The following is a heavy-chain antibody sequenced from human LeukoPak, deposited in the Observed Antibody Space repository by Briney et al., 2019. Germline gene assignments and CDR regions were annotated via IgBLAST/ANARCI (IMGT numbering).Heavy chain of an antibody. Sequence: GGSLRLSCAASGFTFSSYAMHWVRQAPGKGLEWVAVIWYDGSNKYYADSVKGRFTISRDNSKNTLYLQMNSLRAEDTAVYYCARVFNRRGANRDAFDIWGQGTMVTVSS. D-gene: IGHD3-10*01. CDR1: GFTFSSYA. CDR2: IWYDGSNK. V-gene: IGHV3-33*08. CDR3: ARVFNRRGANRDAFDI. J-gene: IGHJ3*02.